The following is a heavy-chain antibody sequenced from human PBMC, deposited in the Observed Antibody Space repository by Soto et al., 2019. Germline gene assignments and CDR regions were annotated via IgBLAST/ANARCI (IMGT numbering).Heavy chain of an antibody. CDR1: GFTFSSYS. V-gene: IGHV3-21*01. Sequence: PGGSLRLSCAASGFTFSSYSMNWVRQAPGKGLEWVSSISSSSSYIYYADSVKGRFTIPRDNAKNSLYLQMNSLRAEDTAVYYCARAAPQYCSGGSCRDYWGQGTLVTVSS. CDR3: ARAAPQYCSGGSCRDY. J-gene: IGHJ4*02. D-gene: IGHD2-15*01. CDR2: ISSSSSYI.